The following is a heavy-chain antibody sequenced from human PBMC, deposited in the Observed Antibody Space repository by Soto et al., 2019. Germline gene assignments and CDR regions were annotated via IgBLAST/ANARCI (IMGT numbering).Heavy chain of an antibody. Sequence: SETLSLTCAVSGGSISSGGYSWSWIRQPPGKGLEWIGYIYHSGSTYYNPSLKSRVTISVDRSKNTLNLQMDSLRAEDTAIYYCAKETFRRHFDFDNWGQGTRVTVSS. CDR2: IYHSGST. J-gene: IGHJ4*02. CDR1: GGSISSGGYS. D-gene: IGHD3-9*01. CDR3: AKETFRRHFDFDN. V-gene: IGHV4-30-2*01.